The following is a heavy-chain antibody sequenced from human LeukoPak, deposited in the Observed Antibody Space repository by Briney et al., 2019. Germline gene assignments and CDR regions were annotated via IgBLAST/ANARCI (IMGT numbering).Heavy chain of an antibody. CDR1: GGSISSGNYY. CDR3: ARGGYYGSGNDFRFDP. Sequence: SETLSLTCTVSGGSISSGNYYWSWIRKPAGKGLEWIGRIYTSGSTNYNPSLKSRVTISVDTSKNQFSLKLSSVTAADTAIYYCARGGYYGSGNDFRFDPWGQGTLVTVSS. J-gene: IGHJ5*02. D-gene: IGHD3-10*01. V-gene: IGHV4-61*02. CDR2: IYTSGST.